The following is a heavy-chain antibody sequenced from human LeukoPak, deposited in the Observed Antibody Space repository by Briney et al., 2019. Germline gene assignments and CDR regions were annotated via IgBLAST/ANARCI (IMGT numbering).Heavy chain of an antibody. CDR1: GGSISRHY. Sequence: SETLSLTCTVSGGSISRHYWSWIRQPPGKGLEWIGYISYIGSTNYNPSLKSRVTISVDTSKNQFSLKLSSVTAADTAVYYCARDPTTVTKGLDIWGKGTMVTVSS. D-gene: IGHD4-17*01. CDR2: ISYIGST. J-gene: IGHJ3*02. V-gene: IGHV4-59*11. CDR3: ARDPTTVTKGLDI.